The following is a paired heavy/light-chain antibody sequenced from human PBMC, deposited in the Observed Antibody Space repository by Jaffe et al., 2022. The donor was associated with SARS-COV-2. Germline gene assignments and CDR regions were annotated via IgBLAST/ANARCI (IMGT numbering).Heavy chain of an antibody. V-gene: IGHV3-43D*03. Sequence: EVQLVESGGVMVHPGGSLRLSCAASGFSFDDSAMHWVRQPPGRGLEWVSLINWDGTDTYYADSVKGRFTISRDNGKNSLYLQMSSLRTEDTALYYCVKGGWTTDLGEHFDSWGQGTLVTVSS. CDR1: GFSFDDSA. CDR2: INWDGTDT. D-gene: IGHD1-1*01. CDR3: VKGGWTTDLGEHFDS. J-gene: IGHJ4*02.
Light chain of an antibody. Sequence: QSVLTQTPSVSGAPGQRVIISCTGSSSNIGAGYDVHWYQQLPGTAPKLLIFDNTNRPSGVPDRFSGSKSGTSASLAITGLQAEDEGDYYCQSSDSSLSVHWVFGGGTKLTVL. CDR1: SSNIGAGYD. CDR3: QSSDSSLSVHWV. J-gene: IGLJ3*02. CDR2: DNT. V-gene: IGLV1-40*01.